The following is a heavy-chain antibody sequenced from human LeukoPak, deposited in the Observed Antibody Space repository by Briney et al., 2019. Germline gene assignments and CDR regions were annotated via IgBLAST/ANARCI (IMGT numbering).Heavy chain of an antibody. CDR2: IYTSGST. J-gene: IGHJ6*03. CDR1: GGSISSGSYY. V-gene: IGHV4-61*02. CDR3: ARTHIAARPDYYYYMDV. D-gene: IGHD6-6*01. Sequence: SETLSLTCTVSGGSISSGSYYWSWIRQPAGKGLEWIGRIYTSGSTNYNPSLKSRVAISVDTSKNQFSLKLSSVTAADTAVYYCARTHIAARPDYYYYMDVWGKGTTVTVSS.